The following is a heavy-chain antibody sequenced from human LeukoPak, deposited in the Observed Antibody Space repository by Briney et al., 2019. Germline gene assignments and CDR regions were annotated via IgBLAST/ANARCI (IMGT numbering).Heavy chain of an antibody. V-gene: IGHV3-74*01. Sequence: GGSLRLSCSASGFTFSDCWMLWVRQAPGKGLVWVSRIDTDGSSATYADSVKGRFTISRDNAKNTVYLQMNSLRVEDTGVYYCASALTTVTPHFHYWGQGTLVTVSS. J-gene: IGHJ4*02. CDR1: GFTFSDCW. CDR3: ASALTTVTPHFHY. D-gene: IGHD4-17*01. CDR2: IDTDGSSA.